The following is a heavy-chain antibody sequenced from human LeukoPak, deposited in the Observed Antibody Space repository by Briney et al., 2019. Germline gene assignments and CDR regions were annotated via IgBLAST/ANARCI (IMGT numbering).Heavy chain of an antibody. CDR2: ILCTTNI. Sequence: GRCLRLSCAASGFTFSSYSLKCVRQPPGDGREWVSYILCTTNINYADSVRGRFTISRDNAKNSLYLQMNSLRDEDTAVYYCARDFSYAFDISGQGTMVTVSS. J-gene: IGHJ3*02. D-gene: IGHD2/OR15-2a*01. CDR1: GFTFSSYS. CDR3: ARDFSYAFDI. V-gene: IGHV3-48*02.